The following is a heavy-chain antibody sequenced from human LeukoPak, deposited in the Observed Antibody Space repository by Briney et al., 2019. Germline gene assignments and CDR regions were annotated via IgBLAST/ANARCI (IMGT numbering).Heavy chain of an antibody. V-gene: IGHV3-53*01. J-gene: IGHJ4*02. Sequence: GGSLRLSCAASGFTVSSNYMSWVRQAPGKGLEWVSVIYSGGSTYYADSVKGRFTISRDNSKNTLYLQMNSLRAEDTAVYYCARGRGFWSGYYPPFDYWGQGTLVTVSS. D-gene: IGHD3-3*01. CDR2: IYSGGST. CDR3: ARGRGFWSGYYPPFDY. CDR1: GFTVSSNY.